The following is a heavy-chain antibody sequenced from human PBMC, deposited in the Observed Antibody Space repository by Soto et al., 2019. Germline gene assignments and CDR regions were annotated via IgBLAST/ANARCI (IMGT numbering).Heavy chain of an antibody. CDR1: GFTLSTYA. CDR3: AWRYCTNGVCYTNYYYYIDV. CDR2: ITTSGGNP. D-gene: IGHD2-8*01. J-gene: IGHJ6*03. V-gene: IGHV3-23*01. Sequence: EVQLLQSGGGLVQPGGSLRLSCAASGFTLSTYAMSWVRQAPGKGLEWDSTITTSGGNPYYADSLQGRFTISRDISKNTLYLQMNSLRAEHTAVYYCAWRYCTNGVCYTNYYYYIDVWGKGTTVTVSS.